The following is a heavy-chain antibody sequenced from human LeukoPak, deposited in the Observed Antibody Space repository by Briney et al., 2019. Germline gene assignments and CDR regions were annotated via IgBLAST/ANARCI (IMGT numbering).Heavy chain of an antibody. CDR1: GGSVSSGSYY. J-gene: IGHJ3*02. D-gene: IGHD1-26*01. CDR2: IYYSGST. Sequence: PSGTLSLTYTVSGGSVSSGSYYWSWIRQPPGKGLEWIGYIYYSGSTYYNPSLKSRVTISVDTSKNQFSLKLSSVTAADTAVYYCARVGWEPPSNDAFDIWGQGTMVTVSS. V-gene: IGHV4-61*01. CDR3: ARVGWEPPSNDAFDI.